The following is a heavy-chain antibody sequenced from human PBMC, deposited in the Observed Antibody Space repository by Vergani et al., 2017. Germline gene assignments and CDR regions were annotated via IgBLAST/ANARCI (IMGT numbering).Heavy chain of an antibody. D-gene: IGHD6-13*01. CDR2: ISSSGSTI. CDR3: ATLPLQTQQQVTS. V-gene: IGHV3-11*04. CDR1: GFTFSDYY. Sequence: VQLVESGGGLVQPGGSLRLSCAASGFTFSDYYMSWIRQAPGKGLEWVSYISSSGSTIYYADSVKGRFTISRDNAKNSLYLQMNSLKTEDTAVYYCATLPLQTQQQVTSWGQGTLVTVSS. J-gene: IGHJ5*02.